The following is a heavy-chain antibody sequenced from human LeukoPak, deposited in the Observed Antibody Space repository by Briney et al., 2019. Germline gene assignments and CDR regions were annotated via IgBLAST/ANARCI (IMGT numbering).Heavy chain of an antibody. CDR1: GYSISSGYY. CDR3: ARLPDYYDSSGYLDY. CDR2: IYHSGST. V-gene: IGHV4-38-2*02. J-gene: IGHJ4*02. D-gene: IGHD3-22*01. Sequence: SETLSLTCTVSGYSISSGYYWGWIRQPPGKELEWIGSIYHSGSTYYNPSLKSRVTISVDTSKNQFSLKLSSVTAADTAVYYCARLPDYYDSSGYLDYWGQGTLVTVSS.